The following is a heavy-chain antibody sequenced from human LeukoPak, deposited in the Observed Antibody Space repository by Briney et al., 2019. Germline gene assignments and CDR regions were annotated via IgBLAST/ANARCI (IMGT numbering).Heavy chain of an antibody. V-gene: IGHV3-21*01. Sequence: GGSLRLSCAASGFTFSSYSMNWVRQAPGKGLEWVSSISSSSYIYYADSVKGRFTISRDNAKSSLYLQMNSLRAEDTAVYYCARDSSGYDILTGHPLGYWGQGTLVTVSS. CDR3: ARDSSGYDILTGHPLGY. CDR2: ISSSSYI. D-gene: IGHD3-9*01. CDR1: GFTFSSYS. J-gene: IGHJ4*02.